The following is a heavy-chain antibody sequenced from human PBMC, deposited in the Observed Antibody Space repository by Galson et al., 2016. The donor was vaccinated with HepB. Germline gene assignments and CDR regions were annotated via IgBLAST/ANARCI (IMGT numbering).Heavy chain of an antibody. J-gene: IGHJ4*02. CDR3: AHLNWNYDTFDY. D-gene: IGHD1-7*01. CDR2: IYWNDNK. Sequence: PALVKPTQTLTLTCTFSGFSLSTRGVGVGWIRQPPGKALEWLALIYWNDNKRYSPSLKSRLTITKDTSKNQVVLTMINMDPVDTASYYCAHLNWNYDTFDYWGQGTLVTVSS. CDR1: GFSLSTRGVG. V-gene: IGHV2-5*01.